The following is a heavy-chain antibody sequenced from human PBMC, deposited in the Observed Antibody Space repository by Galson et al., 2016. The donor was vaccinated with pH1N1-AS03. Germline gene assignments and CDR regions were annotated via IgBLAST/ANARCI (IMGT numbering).Heavy chain of an antibody. J-gene: IGHJ4*02. CDR2: IIAIFGTT. V-gene: IGHV1-69*01. D-gene: IGHD5-18*01. CDR1: GGIFRNFA. Sequence: VSCKASGGIFRNFAISWVRQAPRQGLEWMGGIIAIFGTTNYAQRFQGRVTLTAVESTTTAYMELSSLRSDDTAVYYCAKDRAYTFEGRFDSWGQGTVVTVSS. CDR3: AKDRAYTFEGRFDS.